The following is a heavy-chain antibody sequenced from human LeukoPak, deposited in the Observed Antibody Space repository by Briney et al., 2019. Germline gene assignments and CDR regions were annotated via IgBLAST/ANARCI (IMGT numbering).Heavy chain of an antibody. CDR2: INHSGST. CDR1: GGSISSSSYY. V-gene: IGHV4-39*07. Sequence: SETLSLTCTVSGGSISSSSYYWSWIRQPPGKGLEWIGEINHSGSTNYNPSLKSRVTISVDTSKNQFSLKLSSVTAADTAVYYCARDSGRYFDWLLRGNWFDPWGQGTLVTVSS. D-gene: IGHD3-9*01. J-gene: IGHJ5*02. CDR3: ARDSGRYFDWLLRGNWFDP.